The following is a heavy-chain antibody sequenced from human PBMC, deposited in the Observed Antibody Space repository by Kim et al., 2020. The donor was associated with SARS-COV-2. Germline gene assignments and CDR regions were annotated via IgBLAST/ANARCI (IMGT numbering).Heavy chain of an antibody. V-gene: IGHV3-15*01. CDR3: TTDNDPAPYCDFYYYYYHGMDV. CDR1: GFTFSNAW. Sequence: GGSLRLSCAASGFTFSNAWMSWVRQAPGKGLEWVGRIKSKTDGGTKDYAAPGKCRFTISRDYSKNTLYLQMNSLKTEATAVFYCTTDNDPAPYCDFYYYYYHGMDVWGHGTTGTASS. J-gene: IGHJ6*02. D-gene: IGHD4-17*01. CDR2: IKSKTDGGTK.